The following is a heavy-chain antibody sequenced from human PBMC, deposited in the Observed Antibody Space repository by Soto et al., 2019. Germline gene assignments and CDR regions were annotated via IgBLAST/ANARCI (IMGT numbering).Heavy chain of an antibody. Sequence: QVQLLQSGAEVKKPGASVRVSCKASGYTFINHGISWVRQAPGQGLEWMGWISAYNGNTNYAQKLQGRVTMTRDTSTNTAYMELRSLRSDDTAMYYCARDVIATTGNRFDPWGQGTLVTVSS. CDR3: ARDVIATTGNRFDP. CDR1: GYTFINHG. CDR2: ISAYNGNT. V-gene: IGHV1-18*01. D-gene: IGHD6-13*01. J-gene: IGHJ5*02.